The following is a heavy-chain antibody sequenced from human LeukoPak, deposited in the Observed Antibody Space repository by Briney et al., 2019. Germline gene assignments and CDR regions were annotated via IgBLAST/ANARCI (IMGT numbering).Heavy chain of an antibody. V-gene: IGHV7-4-1*02. J-gene: IGHJ6*02. CDR3: ARVNVDKAMGIYYYYGMDV. Sequence: ASVKVSCKASGYTFTSYAMNWVRQAPGQGLEWMGWINTNTGNPTYAQGFTGRFVFSLDTSVSTAYLQVSSLKADDTAVYYCARVNVDKAMGIYYYYGMDVWGQGTTVTVSS. D-gene: IGHD5-18*01. CDR1: GYTFTSYA. CDR2: INTNTGNP.